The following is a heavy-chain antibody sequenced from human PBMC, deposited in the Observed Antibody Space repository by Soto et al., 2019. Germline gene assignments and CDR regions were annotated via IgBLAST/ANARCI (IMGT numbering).Heavy chain of an antibody. Sequence: SETLSLTCTVSGGSVNSGDYYWGWIRQSPGKGLEWIGSIFYSGTTYYNPSLQGRITISIDTSKNQFSLRLTSVTAADTALYYCARDWVHERWFDPWGQGTLVTVS. J-gene: IGHJ5*02. CDR3: ARDWVHERWFDP. V-gene: IGHV4-30-4*01. D-gene: IGHD1-1*01. CDR1: GGSVNSGDYY. CDR2: IFYSGTT.